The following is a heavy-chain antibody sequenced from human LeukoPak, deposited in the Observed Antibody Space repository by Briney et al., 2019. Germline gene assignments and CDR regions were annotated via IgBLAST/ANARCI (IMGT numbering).Heavy chain of an antibody. J-gene: IGHJ4*02. V-gene: IGHV1-2*02. CDR1: GYTFTGYY. CDR3: ARPTVRYFDWANDY. CDR2: INPNSGGT. D-gene: IGHD3-9*01. Sequence: ASVKVSCKASGYTFTGYYMHWVRQAPGQGLEWMGWINPNSGGTNYAQKFQGRVTMTRDTSISTAYMELSRLRSDDTAVYYCARPTVRYFDWANDYWGQGTLVTVSS.